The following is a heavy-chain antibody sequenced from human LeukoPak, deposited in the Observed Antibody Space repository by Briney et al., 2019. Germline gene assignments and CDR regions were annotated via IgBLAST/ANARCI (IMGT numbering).Heavy chain of an antibody. CDR3: ARDRARTYYYDSSGYYVGSAFDI. D-gene: IGHD3-22*01. V-gene: IGHV3-48*02. CDR1: GFTFSSYS. J-gene: IGHJ3*02. CDR2: ISSSTSTI. Sequence: PGGSLRLSCAVSGFTFSSYSMNWVRQAPGKGLEWISYISSSTSTIYYADSAKGRFTISRDNARSSLYLQMDSLRDDDTAVYYCARDRARTYYYDSSGYYVGSAFDIWGQGTMVTVSS.